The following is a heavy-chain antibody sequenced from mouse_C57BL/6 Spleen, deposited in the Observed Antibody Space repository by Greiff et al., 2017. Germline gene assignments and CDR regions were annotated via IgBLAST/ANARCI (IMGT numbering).Heavy chain of an antibody. Sequence: EVTLLESGGGLVQPGGSMKLSCAASGFTFTDAWMDWVRQSPEKGLEWVAEIRNEANNHATYYAESVKGRLTISRDESKSSVYLQMNSLSAEDTCIYYCKLAMDYWGQGTSVTVSS. V-gene: IGHV6-6*01. J-gene: IGHJ4*01. CDR3: KLAMDY. CDR2: IRNEANNHAT. CDR1: GFTFTDAW.